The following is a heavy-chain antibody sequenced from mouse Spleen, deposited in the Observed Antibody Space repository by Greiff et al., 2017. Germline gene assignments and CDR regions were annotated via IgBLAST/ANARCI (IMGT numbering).Heavy chain of an antibody. D-gene: IGHD2-4*01. CDR3: ARNYDYAYFDY. Sequence: QVQLKESGPELVKPGASVKISCKASGYAFSSSWMNWVKQRPGKGLEWIGRIYPGDGDTNYNGKFKGKATLTADKSSSTAYMQLSSLTSEDSAVYFCARNYDYAYFDYWGQGTTLTVSS. CDR1: GYAFSSSW. CDR2: IYPGDGDT. V-gene: IGHV1-82*01. J-gene: IGHJ2*01.